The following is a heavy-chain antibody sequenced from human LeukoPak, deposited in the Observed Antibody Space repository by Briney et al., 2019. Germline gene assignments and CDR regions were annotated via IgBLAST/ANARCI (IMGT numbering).Heavy chain of an antibody. J-gene: IGHJ6*02. Sequence: SETLSLTCTVSGGSISDYWSWVRQPPGKGLEWIGYMYYSGSSTNYNPSLKSRVTISVDRSKNQFSLKLSSVTAADTAVYYCARQGHKLTLVDYYGMDVWGRGTTVTVSS. D-gene: IGHD1-26*01. CDR3: ARQGHKLTLVDYYGMDV. V-gene: IGHV4-59*08. CDR2: MYYSGSST. CDR1: GGSISDY.